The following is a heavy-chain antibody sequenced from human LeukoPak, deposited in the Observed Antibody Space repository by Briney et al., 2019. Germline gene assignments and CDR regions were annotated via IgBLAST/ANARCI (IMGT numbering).Heavy chain of an antibody. CDR1: GFTFSSYA. J-gene: IGHJ4*02. CDR2: ISYDGSNK. Sequence: GGSLRLSCAASGFTFSSYAMHWVRQAPGKGLEWVAIISYDGSNKYYADSVKGRFTISRDNSKNTLYLQMNSLGPEDTAVYYCARELPRGGSFDYWGQGTLVTVSS. D-gene: IGHD1-26*01. CDR3: ARELPRGGSFDY. V-gene: IGHV3-30*04.